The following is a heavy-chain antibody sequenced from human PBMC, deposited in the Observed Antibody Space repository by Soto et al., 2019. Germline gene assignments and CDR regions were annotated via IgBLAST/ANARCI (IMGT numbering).Heavy chain of an antibody. CDR3: ARDGDIVVVPAGIRDMYYYYYGMDV. D-gene: IGHD2-2*02. CDR1: GFTFSSYA. CDR2: ISYDGSNK. V-gene: IGHV3-30-3*01. J-gene: IGHJ6*02. Sequence: GGSLRLSCAASGFTFSSYAMHWVLQAPGKGLEWVAVISYDGSNKYYADSVKGRFTISRDNSKNTLYLQMNSLRAEDTAVYYCARDGDIVVVPAGIRDMYYYYYGMDVWGQGTTVTVYS.